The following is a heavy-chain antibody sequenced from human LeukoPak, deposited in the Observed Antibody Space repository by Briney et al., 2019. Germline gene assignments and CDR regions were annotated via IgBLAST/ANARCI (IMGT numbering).Heavy chain of an antibody. D-gene: IGHD2-2*01. J-gene: IGHJ4*02. CDR1: GFTFRSYG. Sequence: GGSLRLSCAASGFTFRSYGMHWVRQAPGKGLEWVAVISYDGSNKYYADSVKGRSTISRDNSKNTLYLQMNSLRAEDTAVYYCAKWGLGYCSSTSCSELDYWGQGTLVTVSS. CDR3: AKWGLGYCSSTSCSELDY. CDR2: ISYDGSNK. V-gene: IGHV3-30*18.